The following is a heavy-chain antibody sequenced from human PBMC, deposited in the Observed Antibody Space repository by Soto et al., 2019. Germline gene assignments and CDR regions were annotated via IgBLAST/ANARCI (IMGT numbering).Heavy chain of an antibody. CDR3: ARGGVSTRTFDY. V-gene: IGHV5-51*01. D-gene: IGHD3-3*01. Sequence: GESLKISCKGSGYNFAGYWIAWVRQMPGKGLELMGIIYPSDSDTRYRPSFQGQVTISADKSISSAYLQWSSLRASDTAMYYCARGGVSTRTFDYCGQGTPVTVSS. CDR2: IYPSDSDT. J-gene: IGHJ4*02. CDR1: GYNFAGYW.